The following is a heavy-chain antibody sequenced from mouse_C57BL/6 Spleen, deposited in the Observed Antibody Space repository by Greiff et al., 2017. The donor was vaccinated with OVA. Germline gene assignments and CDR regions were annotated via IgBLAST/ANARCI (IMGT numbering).Heavy chain of an antibody. CDR1: GYTFTSYG. J-gene: IGHJ3*01. Sequence: EVKLVESGAELVRPGSSVKMSCKTSGYTFTSYGINWVKQRPGQGLEWIGYIYIGNGYTEYNEKFKGKATLTSDTSSSTAYMQLSSLTSEDSAIYFCARGYGNYGSAFAYWGQGTLVTVSA. CDR2: IYIGNGYT. D-gene: IGHD2-10*02. V-gene: IGHV1-58*01. CDR3: ARGYGNYGSAFAY.